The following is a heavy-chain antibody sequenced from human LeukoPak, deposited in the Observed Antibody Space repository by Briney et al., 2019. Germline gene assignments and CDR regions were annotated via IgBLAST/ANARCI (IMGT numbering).Heavy chain of an antibody. CDR3: ARVSWELLVVDY. CDR2: IYYSGST. V-gene: IGHV4-59*01. Sequence: SETLSLTCTVSGGSISSYYWSWIRQPPGKGLEWIGYIYYSGSTDYNPSLKSRVTISVDTSKNQFSLKLSSVTAADTAVYYCARVSWELLVVDYWGQGTLVTVSS. CDR1: GGSISSYY. D-gene: IGHD1-26*01. J-gene: IGHJ4*02.